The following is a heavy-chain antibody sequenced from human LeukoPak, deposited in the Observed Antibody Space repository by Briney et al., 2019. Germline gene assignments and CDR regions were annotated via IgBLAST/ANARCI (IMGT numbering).Heavy chain of an antibody. CDR1: GYTFTSYG. J-gene: IGHJ4*02. D-gene: IGHD5-18*01. Sequence: VKVSCKASGYTFTSYGVSWVRQALGQGLEWMGWINPNSGGTNYAQKFQGRVTMTRDTSISTAYMELSRLRSDDTAVYYCARDVDTANSHWGQGTLVTVSS. CDR3: ARDVDTANSH. CDR2: INPNSGGT. V-gene: IGHV1-2*02.